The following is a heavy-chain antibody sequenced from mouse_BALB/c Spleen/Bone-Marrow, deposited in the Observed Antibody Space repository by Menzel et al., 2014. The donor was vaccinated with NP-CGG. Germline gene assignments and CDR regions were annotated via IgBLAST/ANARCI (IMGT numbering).Heavy chain of an antibody. CDR2: INSNGGST. CDR3: ARDYYGSSDY. Sequence: VQLQQSGGGLVQPGGSLKLSCAASGFTFSSYGMSWVRQTPDKRLELVAIINSNGGSTYYPDSVKGRFTISRDNAKNTLYLQMSSLKSEDTAMYYCARDYYGSSDYWGQGTTLTVSS. CDR1: GFTFSSYG. D-gene: IGHD1-1*01. V-gene: IGHV5-6-3*01. J-gene: IGHJ2*01.